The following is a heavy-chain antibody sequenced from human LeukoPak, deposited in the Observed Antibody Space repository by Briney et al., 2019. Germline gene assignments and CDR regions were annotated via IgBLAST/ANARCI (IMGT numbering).Heavy chain of an antibody. CDR3: VKDPRDTYGTNWFVS. V-gene: IGHV3-23*01. D-gene: IGHD2-21*01. J-gene: IGHJ5*01. CDR1: GFSFGNYA. Sequence: PGGSLRLSCVASGFSFGNYAMSWVRQAPGNGLHWVSQISGTGGATWYAGFARDRFTISRDNSKKTLYLQMSGLRVEDTAMYYCVKDPRDTYGTNWFVSWGQGTLLIVSS. CDR2: ISGTGGAT.